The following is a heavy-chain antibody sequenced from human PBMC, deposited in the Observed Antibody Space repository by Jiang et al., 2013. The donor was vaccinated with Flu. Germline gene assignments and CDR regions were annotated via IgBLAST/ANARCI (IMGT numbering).Heavy chain of an antibody. CDR3: ARGFGAVAGPKGDY. V-gene: IGHV1-3*01. CDR2: INAGNGDT. D-gene: IGHD6-19*01. CDR1: GYTFTSHA. Sequence: SGAEVKKPGASVKVSCKASGYTFTSHAIHWVRQAPGQRLEWMGWINAGNGDTKYSQKFQGKVTITRDTSASTVSMELRSLRSEDTAVYFCARGFGAVAGPKGDYWGQGTLVTVSS. J-gene: IGHJ4*02.